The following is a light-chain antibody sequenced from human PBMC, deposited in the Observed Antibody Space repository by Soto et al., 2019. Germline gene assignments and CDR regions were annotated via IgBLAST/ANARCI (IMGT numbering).Light chain of an antibody. Sequence: SYELTQPHSVSVATAQTGPRITCGGNNIRTKSVHWYQQKPGQAPVLVVCDDSDRPSGIPERFSGSNSGNTATLTISRVEAGDEADYFCQVWDSGSEHYVFGAGTKV. CDR1: NIRTKS. J-gene: IGLJ1*01. V-gene: IGLV3-21*02. CDR3: QVWDSGSEHYV. CDR2: DDS.